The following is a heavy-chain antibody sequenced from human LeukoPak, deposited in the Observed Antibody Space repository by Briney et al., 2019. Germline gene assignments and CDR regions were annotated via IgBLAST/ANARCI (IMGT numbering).Heavy chain of an antibody. J-gene: IGHJ4*02. Sequence: PGGSLRLSCAASGFTFSSYAMSWVRQAPGKGLEWVSPISGSGGSTYYADSVKGRFTISRDNSKNTLYLQMNSLRAEDTAVYYCAKDPSELIFAVVIIRYFDYWGQGTLVTVSS. V-gene: IGHV3-23*01. CDR3: AKDPSELIFAVVIIRYFDY. CDR2: ISGSGGST. D-gene: IGHD3-3*01. CDR1: GFTFSSYA.